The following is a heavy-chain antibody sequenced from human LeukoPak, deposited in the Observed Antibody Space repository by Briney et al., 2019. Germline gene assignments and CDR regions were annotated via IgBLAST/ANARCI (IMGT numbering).Heavy chain of an antibody. Sequence: PSETLSLTCAVYGGSFSGYYWSWIRQPPGKGLEWIGEINHSGSTNYNPSLKSRATISVDTSKNQFSLKLSSVTAADTAVYYCARLHTGAFDIWGQGTMVTVSS. CDR1: GGSFSGYY. V-gene: IGHV4-34*01. J-gene: IGHJ3*02. D-gene: IGHD4-11*01. CDR3: ARLHTGAFDI. CDR2: INHSGST.